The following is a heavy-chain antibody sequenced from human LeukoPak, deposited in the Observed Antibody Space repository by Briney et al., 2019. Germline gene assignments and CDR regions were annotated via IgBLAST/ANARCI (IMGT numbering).Heavy chain of an antibody. Sequence: GGSLRLSCAASGFTFSSYGMHWVRQAPGKGLAWVAVIWYDGSNKYYADSVKGRFTISRDNSKNTLYLQMNSLRAEDTAVYYCARDRGSYETGQLQHWGQGTLVTVSS. J-gene: IGHJ1*01. CDR1: GFTFSSYG. CDR2: IWYDGSNK. CDR3: ARDRGSYETGQLQH. V-gene: IGHV3-33*01. D-gene: IGHD3-22*01.